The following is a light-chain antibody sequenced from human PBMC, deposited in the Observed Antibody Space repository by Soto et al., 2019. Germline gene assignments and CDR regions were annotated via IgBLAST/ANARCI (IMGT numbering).Light chain of an antibody. CDR1: QSVSSSY. J-gene: IGKJ4*01. Sequence: EIVLTQSPGTLSLSPGERATLSCRASQSVSSSYLAWYQKTPGQAPRLLIYGASSRATGSPDRFSGSGSGTDFTLTISRLQPEDFAVYYCQQYGSLVLTFGGGTKVEIK. CDR2: GAS. CDR3: QQYGSLVLT. V-gene: IGKV3-20*01.